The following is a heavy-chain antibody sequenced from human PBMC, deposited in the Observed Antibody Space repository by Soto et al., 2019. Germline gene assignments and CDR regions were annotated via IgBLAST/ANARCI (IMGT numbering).Heavy chain of an antibody. CDR1: GDSITSYY. CDR3: ARRAQPTNTWFDP. Sequence: SETLSLTCTVSGDSITSYYWSWIRQPPGKGLEWIGYVYYTGSANYNPSLKSRVTISVDPSKNQFSLNLISVTAADTAIYYVARRAQPTNTWFDPWGQGTLVTVSS. D-gene: IGHD2-8*01. J-gene: IGHJ5*02. V-gene: IGHV4-59*08. CDR2: VYYTGSA.